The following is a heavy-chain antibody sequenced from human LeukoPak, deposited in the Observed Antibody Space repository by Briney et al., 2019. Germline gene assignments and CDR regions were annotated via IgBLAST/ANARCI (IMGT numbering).Heavy chain of an antibody. Sequence: PGGSLRLSCAASGFNVTSNYMSWVRQAPGKGLEWVSLIYNDGSRTYYADSVRGRFTISRDTSEGTVYLQMDSLRPEDTAVYYCATDGYHYFDYWGQGTLVTVSS. CDR3: ATDGYHYFDY. CDR1: GFNVTSNY. J-gene: IGHJ4*02. CDR2: IYNDGSRT. D-gene: IGHD5-12*01. V-gene: IGHV3-53*01.